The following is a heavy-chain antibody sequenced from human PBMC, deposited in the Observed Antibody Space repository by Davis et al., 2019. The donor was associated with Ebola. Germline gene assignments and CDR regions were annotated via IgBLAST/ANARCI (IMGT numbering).Heavy chain of an antibody. Sequence: ASVKVSCKASGYTFTYRYLHWVRQAPGQGLEWMGRINPNSGGTNYAQKFQGRVTMTRDTSISTAYMELSRLRSDDTAVYYCARDSGFHDAFDIWGQGTMVTVSS. J-gene: IGHJ3*02. CDR2: INPNSGGT. CDR3: ARDSGFHDAFDI. D-gene: IGHD3-22*01. V-gene: IGHV1-2*06. CDR1: GYTFTYRY.